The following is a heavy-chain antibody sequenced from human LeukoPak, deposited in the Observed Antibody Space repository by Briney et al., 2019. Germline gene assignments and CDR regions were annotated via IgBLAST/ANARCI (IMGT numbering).Heavy chain of an antibody. J-gene: IGHJ4*02. Sequence: SETLSLTCTVSGGSISSGGYYWSWIRQHPGKGLEWIGYIYYSGSTYYNPSLKSRVTISVDTSKNQFSLKLTSVTAADTAVYYCARSRIVGSAGPFDYWGQGTLVTVSS. CDR1: GGSISSGGYY. V-gene: IGHV4-31*03. D-gene: IGHD1-26*01. CDR3: ARSRIVGSAGPFDY. CDR2: IYYSGST.